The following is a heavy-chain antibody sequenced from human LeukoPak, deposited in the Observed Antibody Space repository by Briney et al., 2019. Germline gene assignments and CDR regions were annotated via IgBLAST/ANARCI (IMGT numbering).Heavy chain of an antibody. J-gene: IGHJ4*02. V-gene: IGHV3-66*01. CDR1: GFTFSSYS. D-gene: IGHD1-26*01. Sequence: PGGSLRLSCAASGFTFSSYSMIWVRQAPGKGLEWVSVIYSGDGTYYADSVKGRFTISRDNSKNTLYLQMNNLRVEDTAVYYRACLLRDYWGQGTLVTVSS. CDR3: ACLLRDY. CDR2: IYSGDGT.